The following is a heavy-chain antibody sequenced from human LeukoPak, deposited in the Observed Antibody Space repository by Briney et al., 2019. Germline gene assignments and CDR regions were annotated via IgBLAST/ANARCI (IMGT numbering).Heavy chain of an antibody. D-gene: IGHD1-14*01. V-gene: IGHV3-11*04. J-gene: IGHJ4*02. CDR3: ARDGRSRGLTHVNFDY. Sequence: GGSLRLSCAAAGFTFSDYCMSWIRQTPGKGLEWVSYISSGGTTIYYADSVKGRFTVSRDDAKSSLYLQLNSLRAEDTAVYYCARDGRSRGLTHVNFDYWGQGILVTVSS. CDR2: ISSGGTTI. CDR1: GFTFSDYC.